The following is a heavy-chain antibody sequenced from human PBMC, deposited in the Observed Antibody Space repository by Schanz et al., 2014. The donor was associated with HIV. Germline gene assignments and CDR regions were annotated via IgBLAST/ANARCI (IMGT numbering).Heavy chain of an antibody. Sequence: QAQLVQSGAEVKKPGASVKVACKASGFTLTSYYMHWVRQAPGQGLEWMEIINPSGGRTNYAQKFQDRVSMTTDTSTSTVYMELRSLRSEDTAVYYCARDLGGDFWSSQGGLDPWGQGTLVTVSS. CDR1: GFTLTSYY. D-gene: IGHD3-3*01. J-gene: IGHJ5*02. CDR3: ARDLGGDFWSSQGGLDP. V-gene: IGHV1-46*01. CDR2: INPSGGRT.